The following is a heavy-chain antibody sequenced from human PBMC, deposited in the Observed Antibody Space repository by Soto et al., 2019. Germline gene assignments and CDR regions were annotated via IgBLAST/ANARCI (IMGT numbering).Heavy chain of an antibody. CDR2: IYPGDSDT. CDR1: GYSFTSYW. J-gene: IGHJ3*02. V-gene: IGHV5-51*01. D-gene: IGHD6-13*01. CDR3: ARDQQLSSPFYGKRLGFVMNAFDI. Sequence: GESLKISCKGSGYSFTSYWIGWVRQMPGKGLEWMGIIYPGDSDTRYSPSFQGQVTISAHKSISTAYLQWRSLKGSDTAMYYCARDQQLSSPFYGKRLGFVMNAFDIWGQGTMVTVSS.